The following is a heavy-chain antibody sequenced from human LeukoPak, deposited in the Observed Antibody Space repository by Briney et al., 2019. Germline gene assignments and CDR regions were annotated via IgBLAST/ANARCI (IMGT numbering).Heavy chain of an antibody. CDR1: GGSISSSSYY. J-gene: IGHJ5*02. Sequence: SETLFLTCTVSGGSISSSSYYWGWIRQPPGKGLEWIGSIYYSGSTYYNPSLRSRVTISVDTSKNQFSLKLSSVTAADTAVYYCARDHRVVPAAIDWFDPWGQGTLVTVSS. CDR3: ARDHRVVPAAIDWFDP. V-gene: IGHV4-39*07. CDR2: IYYSGST. D-gene: IGHD2-2*02.